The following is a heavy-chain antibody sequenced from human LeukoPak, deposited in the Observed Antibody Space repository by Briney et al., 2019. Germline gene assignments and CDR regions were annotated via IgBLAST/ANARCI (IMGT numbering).Heavy chain of an antibody. Sequence: GASVKVSCKASGYTFTSYYMHWVRQAPGQGLEWMGIINPSGGSTSYAQKLQGRVTMTTDTSTSTAYMELRSLRSDDTAVYYCARDGVLISIFGVVIGRLDYWGQGTLVTVSS. CDR2: INPSGGST. D-gene: IGHD3-3*01. V-gene: IGHV1-46*01. CDR3: ARDGVLISIFGVVIGRLDY. CDR1: GYTFTSYY. J-gene: IGHJ4*02.